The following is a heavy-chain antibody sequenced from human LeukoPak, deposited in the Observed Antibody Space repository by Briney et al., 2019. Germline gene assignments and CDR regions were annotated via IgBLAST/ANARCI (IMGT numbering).Heavy chain of an antibody. CDR3: ARGSYGSGSYLGLNWFDP. Sequence: SETLCLTCTVSGGSISSYYWSWIRQPPGKGLEWIGYIYYSGSTNYNPSLKCRVTISVEPSKDKFSLKLSSVTCADTAVYYCARGSYGSGSYLGLNWFDPWGQGTLVTVSS. CDR1: GGSISSYY. J-gene: IGHJ5*02. D-gene: IGHD3-10*01. V-gene: IGHV4-59*01. CDR2: IYYSGST.